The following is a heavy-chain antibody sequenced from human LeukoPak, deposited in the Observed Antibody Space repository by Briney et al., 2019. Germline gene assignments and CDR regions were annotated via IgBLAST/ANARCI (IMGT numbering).Heavy chain of an antibody. CDR2: IGSSGSTI. V-gene: IGHV3-11*04. CDR1: GFTFSDHY. D-gene: IGHD5-24*01. Sequence: GRSLRLSCAASGFTFSDHYMSWIRQAPGKGLEWVSYIGSSGSTIYYADSVKGRFTISRDNAKNSLYLQMNSLRAEDTAVYYCAKDPSGMATISGFDYWGQGTLVTVSS. J-gene: IGHJ4*02. CDR3: AKDPSGMATISGFDY.